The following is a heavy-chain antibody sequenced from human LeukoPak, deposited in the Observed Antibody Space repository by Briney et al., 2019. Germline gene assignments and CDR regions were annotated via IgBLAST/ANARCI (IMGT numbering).Heavy chain of an antibody. D-gene: IGHD2-2*02. CDR3: ANSYTDTWFYFDH. J-gene: IGHJ4*02. V-gene: IGHV3-21*01. CDR1: GFTFTSYT. CDR2: ITCSGNII. Sequence: GGSLRLSCAASGFTFTSYTMNWVRQSPGKGLEWVSSITCSGNIINYADSVKGRFTISRDNSKNSLYLQLNSLTAEDTAFYYCANSYTDTWFYFDHWGQGTLVTVSS.